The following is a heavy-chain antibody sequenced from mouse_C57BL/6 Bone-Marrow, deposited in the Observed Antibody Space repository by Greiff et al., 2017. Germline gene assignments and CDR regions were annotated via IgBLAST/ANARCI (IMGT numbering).Heavy chain of an antibody. J-gene: IGHJ1*03. V-gene: IGHV1-55*01. CDR1: GYTFTSYW. Sequence: VQLQQSGAELVKPGASVQMSCKASGYTFTSYWITWVKQRPGQGLEWIGDIYPGSGSTNYNEKFKSKATLTVDTSSSTAYMQLSSLTSEASAVYYCARPYYSNYWYFDVWGTGTTVTVSS. D-gene: IGHD2-5*01. CDR3: ARPYYSNYWYFDV. CDR2: IYPGSGST.